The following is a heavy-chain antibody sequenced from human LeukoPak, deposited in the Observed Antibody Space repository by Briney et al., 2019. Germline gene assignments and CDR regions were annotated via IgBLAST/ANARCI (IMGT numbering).Heavy chain of an antibody. J-gene: IGHJ4*02. CDR2: IYHSGST. CDR1: GYSISSGYY. Sequence: PSETLSLTCAVSGYSISSGYYWGWFRQPPGKGLEWIGSIYHSGSTYYNPSLMSRVTISVDTSKNQFSLKLSSVTAADTAVYYCARRGGNGDFDYWGQGTLVTVSS. V-gene: IGHV4-38-2*01. D-gene: IGHD4-23*01. CDR3: ARRGGNGDFDY.